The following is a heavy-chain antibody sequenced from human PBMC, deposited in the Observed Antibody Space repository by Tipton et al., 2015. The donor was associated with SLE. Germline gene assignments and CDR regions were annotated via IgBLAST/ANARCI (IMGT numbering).Heavy chain of an antibody. J-gene: IGHJ5*02. Sequence: GLVKPSETLSLTCTVSGDSISSGSYYWGWIRQPPGKGLEWIGDIYYTGSTYYNPSLQSRFTISVYTSKNQFSLKLGSVTAADTAVYYCARFPTGFPTWFDPWGQGTLVTVSS. D-gene: IGHD4-17*01. V-gene: IGHV4-39*01. CDR2: IYYTGST. CDR3: ARFPTGFPTWFDP. CDR1: GDSISSGSYY.